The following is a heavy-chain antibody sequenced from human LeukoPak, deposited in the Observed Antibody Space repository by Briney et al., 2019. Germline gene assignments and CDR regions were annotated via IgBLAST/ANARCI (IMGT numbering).Heavy chain of an antibody. CDR3: AIEVRPPIVFFDY. CDR1: GFTFSSYA. V-gene: IGHV3-23*01. CDR2: FSGSGGST. D-gene: IGHD2-15*01. Sequence: PGGSLRLSCAASGFTFSSYAMSWVRQAPGKGREGGSGFSGSGGSTYYADSVKGRFTIYRENSKKTLDLKMNSRRAEDTAVYYCAIEVRPPIVFFDYWGQGTLATVSA. J-gene: IGHJ4*02.